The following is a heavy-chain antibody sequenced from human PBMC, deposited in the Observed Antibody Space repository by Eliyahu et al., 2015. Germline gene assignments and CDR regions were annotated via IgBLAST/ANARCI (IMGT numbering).Heavy chain of an antibody. CDR2: IYYSGST. Sequence: QVQLQESGPGLVKPSQTLSXTCTVXGGPIXSGGYXWSWIRQHPGQGVAWIGYIYYSGSTYYNPSLKSRVTISVDTSKNQFSLKLSSVTAADTAVYYCARGGGDFWSGYPFDYWGQGTLVTVSS. CDR3: ARGGGDFWSGYPFDY. D-gene: IGHD3-3*01. CDR1: GGPIXSGGYX. V-gene: IGHV4-31*03. J-gene: IGHJ4*02.